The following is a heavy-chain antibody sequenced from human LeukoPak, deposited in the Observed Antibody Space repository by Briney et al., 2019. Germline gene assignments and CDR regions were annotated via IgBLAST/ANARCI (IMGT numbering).Heavy chain of an antibody. D-gene: IGHD4-11*01. V-gene: IGHV4-4*07. J-gene: IGHJ2*01. Sequence: PSETLSLTCTVSGGSISSYYWSWIRQPAGKGLEWIGRIYTSGSTNYNPSFKSRVTMSLDTSKNQFSLKLSSATAADTAVYFCARDFEVYSNYDWYFDLWGRGTLVTVSS. CDR1: GGSISSYY. CDR3: ARDFEVYSNYDWYFDL. CDR2: IYTSGST.